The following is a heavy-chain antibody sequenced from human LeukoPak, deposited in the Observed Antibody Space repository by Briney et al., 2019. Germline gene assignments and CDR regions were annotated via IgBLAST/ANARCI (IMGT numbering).Heavy chain of an antibody. CDR2: IYSGGST. CDR3: ARGLYYYDSSGYLYY. D-gene: IGHD3-22*01. CDR1: GFTVSRNY. V-gene: IGHV3-53*01. Sequence: GGSLRLSCAASGFTVSRNYMSWVRQAPGKGLEWVSVIYSGGSTYYADSVKGRFTISRANSKNTLYLQMHSLRVEDTAVYYCARGLYYYDSSGYLYYWGQGTLVTVSS. J-gene: IGHJ4*02.